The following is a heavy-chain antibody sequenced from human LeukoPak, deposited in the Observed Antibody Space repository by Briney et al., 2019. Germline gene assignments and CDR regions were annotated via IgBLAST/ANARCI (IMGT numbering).Heavy chain of an antibody. CDR3: ARDRDSSGYYYEFDY. D-gene: IGHD3-22*01. Sequence: GASVKVSCKASGYTFTGYYMHWVRQAPGQGLEWMGRINPNSGGTNYAQKFQGRVTMTRDTSISTAYMELSRLRSDDTAVYYCARDRDSSGYYYEFDYWGQGTLVTVSS. V-gene: IGHV1-2*06. CDR1: GYTFTGYY. CDR2: INPNSGGT. J-gene: IGHJ4*02.